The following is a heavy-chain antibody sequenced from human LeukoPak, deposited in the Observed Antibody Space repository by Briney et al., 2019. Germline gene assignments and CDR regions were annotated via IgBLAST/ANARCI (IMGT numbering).Heavy chain of an antibody. J-gene: IGHJ2*01. V-gene: IGHV3-53*04. Sequence: GGSLTLFCAASGFTVSSNYMSWVRQAPGKGLEWFSVIYSVGSAYYADSVKGRFTISRHNSKNTLYLQMNSLRAEDTAVYYCVRDNGLLWGRGTLVTVSS. CDR2: IYSVGSA. D-gene: IGHD2-2*03. CDR3: VRDNGLL. CDR1: GFTVSSNY.